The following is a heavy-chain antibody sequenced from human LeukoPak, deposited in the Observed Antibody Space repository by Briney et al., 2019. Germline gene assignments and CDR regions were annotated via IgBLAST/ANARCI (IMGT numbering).Heavy chain of an antibody. CDR1: GGSISSYY. Sequence: SETLSLTCTVSGGSISSYYWSWIRQPAGKGLEWIGRIYTSGSTNYNPSLKSRATISVDTSKNQFSLKLSSVTAADTAVYYCARRGYYYYYMDVWGKGTTVTVSS. J-gene: IGHJ6*03. CDR3: ARRGYYYYYMDV. D-gene: IGHD3-10*01. CDR2: IYTSGST. V-gene: IGHV4-4*07.